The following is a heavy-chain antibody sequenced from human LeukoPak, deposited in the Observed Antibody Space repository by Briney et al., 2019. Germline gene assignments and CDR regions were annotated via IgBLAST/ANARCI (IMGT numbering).Heavy chain of an antibody. D-gene: IGHD3-22*01. J-gene: IGHJ3*02. Sequence: GGSLRLSCAASGFTFSSYWMSWVRQAPGKGLKWVANIKQDGSEKYYVDSVKGRFTISRDNAKNSLYLQMNSLRAEDTAVYYCARVTYYYDSSGYYADAFDIWGQGTMVTVSS. CDR3: ARVTYYYDSSGYYADAFDI. V-gene: IGHV3-7*01. CDR1: GFTFSSYW. CDR2: IKQDGSEK.